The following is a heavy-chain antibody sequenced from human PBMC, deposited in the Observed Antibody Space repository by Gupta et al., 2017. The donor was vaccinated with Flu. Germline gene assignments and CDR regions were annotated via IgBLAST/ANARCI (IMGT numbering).Heavy chain of an antibody. J-gene: IGHJ4*02. CDR1: GFTFSSYG. CDR3: ARDVAYDFWSGYPLFDY. CDR2: IWYDGSNK. V-gene: IGHV3-33*01. Sequence: QVQLVESGGGVVQPGRSLRLSCSASGFTFSSYGMHWVRLAPGKGLEWVAVIWYDGSNKYYADSVKGRFTISRDNSKNTLYLQMNSLRAEDTAVYYCARDVAYDFWSGYPLFDYWGQGTLVTVSS. D-gene: IGHD3-3*01.